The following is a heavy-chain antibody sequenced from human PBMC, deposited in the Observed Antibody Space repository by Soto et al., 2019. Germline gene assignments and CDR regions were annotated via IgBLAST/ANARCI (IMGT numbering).Heavy chain of an antibody. D-gene: IGHD3-10*01. CDR1: GLGVRNNY. V-gene: IGHV3-53*01. J-gene: IGHJ6*02. Sequence: GGSLRLSCTAYGLGVRNNYMSWVRQAPGMGLEWVSVIYNDGSTYYADSVKGRFTLSRDTSKNTLSLQMDSLRAEDTAVYYCVRPLPSGRNYGMDVWGQGTTVTVSS. CDR3: VRPLPSGRNYGMDV. CDR2: IYNDGST.